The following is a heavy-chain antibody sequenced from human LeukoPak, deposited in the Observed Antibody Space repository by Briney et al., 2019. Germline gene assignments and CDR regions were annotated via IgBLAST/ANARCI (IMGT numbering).Heavy chain of an antibody. V-gene: IGHV3-23*01. CDR1: GFTFSSYA. Sequence: GGSLGLSCAASGFTFSSYAMSWVRQAPGKGLEWVSAISGSGGSTYYADSVKGRFTISRDNSKNTLYLQINSLRAEDTAVYYCAKAWGYFDWIAYWGHRSSVTVSS. CDR3: AKAWGYFDWIAY. CDR2: ISGSGGST. D-gene: IGHD3-9*01. J-gene: IGHJ4*01.